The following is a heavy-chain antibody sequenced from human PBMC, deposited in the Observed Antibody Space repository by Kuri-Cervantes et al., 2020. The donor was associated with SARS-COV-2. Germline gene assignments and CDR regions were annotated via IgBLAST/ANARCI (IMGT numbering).Heavy chain of an antibody. CDR2: INHSGST. J-gene: IGHJ4*02. D-gene: IGHD3-22*01. CDR1: GGSFSGYY. Sequence: ESLKISCAVYGGSFSGYYWSWIRQPPGKGLEWKGEINHSGSTNYNPSPMSRVTISVDTSKNQSSQMLSSVTAADPAVYYCARGGSMIVVRRYFDFWGQGTLVTVSS. V-gene: IGHV4-34*01. CDR3: ARGGSMIVVRRYFDF.